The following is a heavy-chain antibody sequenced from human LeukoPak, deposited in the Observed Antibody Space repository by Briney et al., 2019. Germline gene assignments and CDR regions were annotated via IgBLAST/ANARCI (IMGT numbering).Heavy chain of an antibody. CDR2: ISSSSSYI. J-gene: IGHJ6*02. V-gene: IGHV3-21*01. Sequence: PGRSLRLSCAASGFTFSSYSMNWVRQAPGKGLEWVSSISSSSSYIYYADSVKGRFTISRDNAKNSLYLQMNSLRAEDTAVYYCARIMVYAIRGDLYYYYGMDVWGQGTTVTVSS. CDR3: ARIMVYAIRGDLYYYYGMDV. CDR1: GFTFSSYS. D-gene: IGHD2-8*01.